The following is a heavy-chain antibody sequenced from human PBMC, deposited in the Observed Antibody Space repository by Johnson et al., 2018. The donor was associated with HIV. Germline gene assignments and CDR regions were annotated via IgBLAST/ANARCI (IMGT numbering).Heavy chain of an antibody. D-gene: IGHD6-13*01. CDR1: GFTFSTYA. CDR3: AKEGPRRSSWSDAFDI. V-gene: IGHV3-30*02. CDR2: IRYDGSNN. J-gene: IGHJ3*02. Sequence: VQLVESGGGVVQPGRSLRLSCAASGFTFSTYAMHWVRQAPGKGLEWVAFIRYDGSNNYYADSVQGRFTISRDNSKNTLSLHMNSLRADDTAVYYCAKEGPRRSSWSDAFDIWGQGTMVTVSS.